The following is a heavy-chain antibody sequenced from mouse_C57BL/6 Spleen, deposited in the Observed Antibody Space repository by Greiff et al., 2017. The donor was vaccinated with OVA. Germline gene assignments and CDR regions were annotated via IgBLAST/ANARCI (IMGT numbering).Heavy chain of an antibody. CDR2: INPNNGGT. Sequence: VQLQQSGPELVKPGASVKISCKASGYTFTDYYMNWVKQSHGKSLEWIGDINPNNGGTSYNQKFKGKATLTVDKSSSTAYIELRSLTSEDSAVYYCAGTWRYFDYWGQGTTLTVSS. V-gene: IGHV1-26*01. CDR1: GYTFTDYY. J-gene: IGHJ2*01. D-gene: IGHD4-1*01. CDR3: AGTWRYFDY.